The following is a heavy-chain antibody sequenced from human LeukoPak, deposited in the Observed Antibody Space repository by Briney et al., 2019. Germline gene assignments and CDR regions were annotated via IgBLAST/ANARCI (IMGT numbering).Heavy chain of an antibody. D-gene: IGHD6-13*01. CDR3: AKGRSIGAAFGAFDY. Sequence: PGGSLRLSCAASGFTVSGNSMSWVRQVPGKGLEWVSIIYSGGSTYYADSVKGRFTISRDNSKNTLYLQMNSLRAEDTAVYYCAKGRSIGAAFGAFDYWGQGTLVTVSS. V-gene: IGHV3-53*01. J-gene: IGHJ4*01. CDR1: GFTVSGNS. CDR2: IYSGGST.